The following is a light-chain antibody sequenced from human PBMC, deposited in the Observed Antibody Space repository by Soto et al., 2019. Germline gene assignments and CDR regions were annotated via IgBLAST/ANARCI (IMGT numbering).Light chain of an antibody. Sequence: QSALTQPASVSGSPGQSITISCTGISTDVGSYNLVSWYQQHPGKAPQLMIYEGIKRPSGVSDRFSASESGNTASLTISGLQAEDEADYDCCSYAGGSNFDWMFGGGTKLTVL. CDR3: CSYAGGSNFDWM. CDR1: STDVGSYNL. V-gene: IGLV2-23*03. CDR2: EGI. J-gene: IGLJ3*02.